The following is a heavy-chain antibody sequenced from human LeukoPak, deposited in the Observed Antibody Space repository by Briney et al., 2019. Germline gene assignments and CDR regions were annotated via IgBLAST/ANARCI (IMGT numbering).Heavy chain of an antibody. J-gene: IGHJ4*02. CDR1: GFTVSSNY. Sequence: GGSLRLSCAASGFTVSSNYMSWVRQAPGKGLEWVSVIYSGGSTYYADSVKGRFTISRDNSKNTLYLQMNSLGAEDTAVYYCAKDVRGYSSSWYVFDYWGQGTLVTVSS. D-gene: IGHD6-13*01. CDR2: IYSGGST. CDR3: AKDVRGYSSSWYVFDY. V-gene: IGHV3-53*01.